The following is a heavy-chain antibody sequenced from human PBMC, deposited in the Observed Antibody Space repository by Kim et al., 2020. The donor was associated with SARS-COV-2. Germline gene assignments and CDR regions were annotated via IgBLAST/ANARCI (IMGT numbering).Heavy chain of an antibody. J-gene: IGHJ5*02. D-gene: IGHD2-2*01. V-gene: IGHV4-31*03. CDR2: IYYSGST. CDR1: GGSISSGGYY. CDR3: ARVYIVVVPAAMKEEAGWFDP. Sequence: SETLSLTCTVSGGSISSGGYYWSWIRQHPGKGLEWIGYIYYSGSTYYNPSLKSRVTISVDTSKNQFSLKLSSVTAADTAVYYCARVYIVVVPAAMKEEAGWFDPWGQGTLVTVSS.